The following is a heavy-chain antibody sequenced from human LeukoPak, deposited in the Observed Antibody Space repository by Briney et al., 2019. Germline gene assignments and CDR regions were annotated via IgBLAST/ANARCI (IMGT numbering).Heavy chain of an antibody. CDR2: IYYSGDT. V-gene: IGHV4-39*01. J-gene: IGHJ6*03. CDR3: AGGSRGNYYYNYMDV. Sequence: SETLSLTCTVSGGSVSSSDYYWGWIRQPPGKGLEWIGSIYYSGDTYYNPSLKSRVTISVDTSKSQFSLNLNSVTAADTAVYYCAGGSRGNYYYNYMDVWGKGTTVTVSS. CDR1: GGSVSSSDYY. D-gene: IGHD3-10*01.